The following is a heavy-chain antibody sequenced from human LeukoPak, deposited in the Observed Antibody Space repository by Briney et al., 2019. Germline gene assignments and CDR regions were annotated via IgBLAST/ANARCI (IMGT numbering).Heavy chain of an antibody. CDR3: ATAGGTSGSYYWDWFDP. CDR1: GGSISSGGYY. D-gene: IGHD1-26*01. CDR2: IYYSGST. V-gene: IGHV4-31*03. J-gene: IGHJ5*02. Sequence: SQTLSLTCTVSGGSISSGGYYWSWIRQHPGKGLEWIGCIYYSGSTYYNPSLKSRVTISVDTSKNQFSLKLSSVTAADTAVYYCATAGGTSGSYYWDWFDPWGQGTLVTVSS.